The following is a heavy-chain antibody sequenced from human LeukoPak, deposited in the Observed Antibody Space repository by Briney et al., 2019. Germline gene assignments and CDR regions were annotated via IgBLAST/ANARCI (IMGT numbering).Heavy chain of an antibody. Sequence: GGSLRLSCAASGFTFSSYEMNWVRQAPGKGLEWASYISSSGSTIYYADSVKGRFTISRDNAKNSLYLQMNSLRAEDTAVYYCARDSPDYYGMDVWGQGTTVTVSS. CDR3: ARDSPDYYGMDV. J-gene: IGHJ6*02. V-gene: IGHV3-48*03. CDR2: ISSSGSTI. CDR1: GFTFSSYE.